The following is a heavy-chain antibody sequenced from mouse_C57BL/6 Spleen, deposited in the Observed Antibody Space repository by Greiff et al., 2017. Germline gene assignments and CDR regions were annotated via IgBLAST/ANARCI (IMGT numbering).Heavy chain of an antibody. CDR2: IYPGSGST. V-gene: IGHV1-55*01. J-gene: IGHJ3*01. Sequence: VQGVESGAELVKPGASVKMSCKASGYTFTSYWITWVKQRPGQGLEWIGDIYPGSGSTNYNEKFKSKATLTVDTSSSTAYMQLSSLTSEDSAVYYCAREGLRRAWFAYWGQGTLVTVSA. CDR3: AREGLRRAWFAY. CDR1: GYTFTSYW. D-gene: IGHD2-4*01.